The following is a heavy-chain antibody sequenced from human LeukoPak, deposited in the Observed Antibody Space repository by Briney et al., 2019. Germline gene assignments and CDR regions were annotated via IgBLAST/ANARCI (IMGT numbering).Heavy chain of an antibody. CDR2: INHSEST. V-gene: IGHV4-34*01. J-gene: IGHJ4*02. D-gene: IGHD5-12*01. CDR1: GGSFSGYY. Sequence: PSETLSLTCAVYGGSFSGYYWSWIRQPPGKGLEWIGEINHSESTNYNPSLKSRVTISVDTSKNQFSLKLSSVTAADTAVYYCARRGAGSGYADYWGQGTLVTVSS. CDR3: ARRGAGSGYADY.